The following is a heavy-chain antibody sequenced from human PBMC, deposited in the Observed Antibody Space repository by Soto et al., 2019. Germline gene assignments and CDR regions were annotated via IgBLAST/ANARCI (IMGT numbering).Heavy chain of an antibody. CDR2: IYHSGST. CDR1: GGSISSGGYS. Sequence: SETLSLTCAVSGGSISSGGYSWSWIRQPPGKGLEWIGYIYHSGSTYYNPSLKSRVTISVGRSKNQFSLQMSSVTAADTAVYYCARCAATPSLKYNWCDPWGQGTLVTVSS. J-gene: IGHJ5*02. V-gene: IGHV4-30-2*01. D-gene: IGHD2-15*01. CDR3: ARCAATPSLKYNWCDP.